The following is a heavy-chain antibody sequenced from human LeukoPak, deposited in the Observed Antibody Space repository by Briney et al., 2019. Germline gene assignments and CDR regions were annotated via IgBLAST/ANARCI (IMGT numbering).Heavy chain of an antibody. CDR1: GYTLTELS. CDR2: FDPEDGET. J-gene: IGHJ5*02. CDR3: AVGACGGSCCRRWDWFDP. D-gene: IGHD2-15*01. Sequence: ASVKVSCKVSGYTLTELSMHWVRQAPGKGLEWMGGFDPEDGETIYAQKFQGRVTMTRDTSISTAYMELSRLRSDDTAVYYCAVGACGGSCCRRWDWFDPWGQGTLVTVSS. V-gene: IGHV1-24*01.